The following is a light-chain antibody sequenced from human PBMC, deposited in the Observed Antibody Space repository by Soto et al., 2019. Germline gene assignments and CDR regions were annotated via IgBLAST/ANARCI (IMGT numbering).Light chain of an antibody. CDR3: QQYYTWPVT. CDR2: GAS. CDR1: QGINRN. V-gene: IGKV3-15*01. Sequence: IVMTQYPSTLSVSPGESVTLSCRASQGINRNLAWYQQKPGKAPRLLISGASTGATGIPARFSGSGSGTDFTLTISSLQSEDSAVYYCQQYYTWPVTFGGGTKVEI. J-gene: IGKJ4*01.